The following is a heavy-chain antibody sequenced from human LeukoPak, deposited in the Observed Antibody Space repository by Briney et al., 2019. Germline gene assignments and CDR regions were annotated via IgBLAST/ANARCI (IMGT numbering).Heavy chain of an antibody. V-gene: IGHV4-4*07. CDR1: GGSISSYY. Sequence: SETLSLTCTVSGGSISSYYWSCIRQPAGKGLEWIGRIYTSGSTNYNPSLKSRVTMSVDTSKNQFSLKLSSVTAADTAVYYCARVGFWSGYFDAGYYYGMDVWGQGPTVTVSS. CDR3: ARVGFWSGYFDAGYYYGMDV. D-gene: IGHD3-3*01. CDR2: IYTSGST. J-gene: IGHJ6*02.